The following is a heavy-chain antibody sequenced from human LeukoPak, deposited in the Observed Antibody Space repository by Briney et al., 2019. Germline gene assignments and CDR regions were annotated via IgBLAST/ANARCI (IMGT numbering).Heavy chain of an antibody. CDR1: GFIFSDYW. V-gene: IGHV3-74*01. D-gene: IGHD2-21*01. Sequence: GPLRLSCAASGFIFSDYWMNWVRQGQGKGLGWFSRIKSDGSSTSYADSVKGRFTISRDNAKNTVYVHMNSLRAEDTAVYYCAGCGGDCYSPDSWGQGALVTVSS. J-gene: IGHJ4*02. CDR2: IKSDGSST. CDR3: AGCGGDCYSPDS.